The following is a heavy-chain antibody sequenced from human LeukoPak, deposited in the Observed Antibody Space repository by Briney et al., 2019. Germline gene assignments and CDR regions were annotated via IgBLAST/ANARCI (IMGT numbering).Heavy chain of an antibody. Sequence: GGSLRLSCAASGFTVSSNYMSWVRQAPGKGLEWVSVIYSGGCTYYADSVKGRFTISRDNSKNTLYLQMNSLRAEDTAVYYCARVEGGYSYGYLDYWGQGTLVTVSS. CDR1: GFTVSSNY. V-gene: IGHV3-53*01. D-gene: IGHD5-18*01. CDR3: ARVEGGYSYGYLDY. J-gene: IGHJ4*02. CDR2: IYSGGCT.